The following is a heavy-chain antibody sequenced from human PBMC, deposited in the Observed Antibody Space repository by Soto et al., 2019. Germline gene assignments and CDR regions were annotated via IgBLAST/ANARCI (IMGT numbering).Heavy chain of an antibody. Sequence: ASVKVSCKASGYTFTSYDINWVRQATGQGLEWMGWMNPNSGNTGYAQKFQGRVTMTRNTSISTAYMELSSLRSEDTAVYNCARGLVDKYCSSTSCGNWLDPWGQGTLVTVSS. D-gene: IGHD2-2*01. V-gene: IGHV1-8*01. CDR1: GYTFTSYD. CDR3: ARGLVDKYCSSTSCGNWLDP. CDR2: MNPNSGNT. J-gene: IGHJ5*02.